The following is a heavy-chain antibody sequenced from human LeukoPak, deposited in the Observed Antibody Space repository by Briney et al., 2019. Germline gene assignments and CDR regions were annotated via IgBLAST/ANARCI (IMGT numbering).Heavy chain of an antibody. CDR3: ARGRLRYFDWLLSPRGAFDY. CDR2: IYYSGST. Sequence: SETLSLTCTVSGGSISSGDHYWGWIRQPPGNGLEWIGRIYYSGSTYYNPSLKSRVTISVDTSKNQFSLKLSSVTAADTAVYYCARGRLRYFDWLLSPRGAFDYWGQGTLVTVSS. J-gene: IGHJ4*02. V-gene: IGHV4-39*07. CDR1: GGSISSGDHY. D-gene: IGHD3-9*01.